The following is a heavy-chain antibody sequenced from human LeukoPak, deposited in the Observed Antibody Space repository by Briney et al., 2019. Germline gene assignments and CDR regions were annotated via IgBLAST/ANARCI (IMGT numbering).Heavy chain of an antibody. J-gene: IGHJ5*02. CDR1: GGSISSYY. CDR3: AGKISSGWYNWFDP. D-gene: IGHD6-19*01. CDR2: IYYSGST. V-gene: IGHV4-59*01. Sequence: SETLSLTCTVSGGSISSYYWSWIRQPPGKGLEWIGYIYYSGSTNYNPSLKSRVTISVDTSKNQFSLKLSSVTAADTAVYYCAGKISSGWYNWFDPWGQGTLVTVSS.